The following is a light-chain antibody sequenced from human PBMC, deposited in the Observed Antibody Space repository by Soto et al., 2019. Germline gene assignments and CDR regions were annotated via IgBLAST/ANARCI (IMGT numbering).Light chain of an antibody. Sequence: QSALTQPPSASGSPGQAVTIPCTGTSSDIGAYNYVSWYQQHPGKAPRLMIYDVSKRPPGVPDRFSGAKSGYTASLTVSGLQPEDEADYYCTSFAGSNDLGVFGGGTKLTVL. CDR3: TSFAGSNDLGV. J-gene: IGLJ2*01. CDR2: DVS. CDR1: SSDIGAYNY. V-gene: IGLV2-8*01.